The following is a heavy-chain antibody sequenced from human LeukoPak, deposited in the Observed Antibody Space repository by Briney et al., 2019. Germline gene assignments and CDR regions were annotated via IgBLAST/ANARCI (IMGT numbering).Heavy chain of an antibody. CDR3: AREFGNTYYFDY. Sequence: ASVKVSCKAFGYTFTRYYIHWVRQAPGQGLEWMGAIDCDGGNTKYAQRFQGRVTMTRDTSTSTVYMELSSLRSEGTAVFYCAREFGNTYYFDYWGQGTLVTVSS. CDR1: GYTFTRYY. D-gene: IGHD4-23*01. J-gene: IGHJ4*02. CDR2: IDCDGGNT. V-gene: IGHV1-46*01.